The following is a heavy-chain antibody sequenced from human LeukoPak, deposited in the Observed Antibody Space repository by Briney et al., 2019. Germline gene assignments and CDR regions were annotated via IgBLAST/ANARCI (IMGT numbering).Heavy chain of an antibody. CDR3: AKDRTVGASYWYFDL. Sequence: GGSLRLFCAASGFTFSSYAMSWVRQAPGKGLEWVSAISGSGGSTYYADSVKGRFTISRDNSKNTLYLQMNSLRAEDTAVYYCAKDRTVGASYWYFDLWGRGTLVTVSS. J-gene: IGHJ2*01. D-gene: IGHD1-26*01. CDR2: ISGSGGST. CDR1: GFTFSSYA. V-gene: IGHV3-23*01.